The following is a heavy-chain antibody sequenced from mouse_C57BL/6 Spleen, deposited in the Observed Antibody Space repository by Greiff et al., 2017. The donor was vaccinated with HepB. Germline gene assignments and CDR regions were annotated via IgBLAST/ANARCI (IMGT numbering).Heavy chain of an antibody. J-gene: IGHJ4*01. D-gene: IGHD1-1*01. CDR1: GFTFSSYA. CDR3: ARDDYGSSYGAMDY. Sequence: EVKLMESGGGLVKPGGSLKLSCAASGFTFSSYAMSWVRQTPEKRLEWVATISDGGSYTYYPDNVKGRFTISRDNAKNNLYLQMSNLKSEDTAMYYCARDDYGSSYGAMDYGGQGTSVTVSS. V-gene: IGHV5-4*01. CDR2: ISDGGSYT.